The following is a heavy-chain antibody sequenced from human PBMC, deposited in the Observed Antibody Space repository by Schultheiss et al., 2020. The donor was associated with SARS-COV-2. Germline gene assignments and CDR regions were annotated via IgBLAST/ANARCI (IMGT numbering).Heavy chain of an antibody. V-gene: IGHV1-69*13. CDR2: IIPIFGTA. Sequence: SVKVSCKASGGTFSSYAISWVRQAPGQGLEWMGGIIPIFGTANYAQKFQGRVTITADESTSTAYMELSSLRSEDTAVYYCARSPGDFWSGYYGVYYFDYWGQGTLVTVSS. D-gene: IGHD3-3*01. CDR1: GGTFSSYA. CDR3: ARSPGDFWSGYYGVYYFDY. J-gene: IGHJ4*02.